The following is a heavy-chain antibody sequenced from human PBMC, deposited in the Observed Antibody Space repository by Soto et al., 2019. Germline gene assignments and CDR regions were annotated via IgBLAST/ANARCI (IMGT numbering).Heavy chain of an antibody. CDR3: AREETAWPLAYGLDV. V-gene: IGHV3-21*01. D-gene: IGHD2-21*02. CDR2: IGTRSDI. Sequence: GGSLRLSCAASGFTFSRYSMNWVRQAPGKGLEWVSSIGTRSDIYYAESVKGRFTISRDNAKNSLSLEMDSLRVEETGVYYCAREETAWPLAYGLDVWGQGTTVTVSS. CDR1: GFTFSRYS. J-gene: IGHJ6*02.